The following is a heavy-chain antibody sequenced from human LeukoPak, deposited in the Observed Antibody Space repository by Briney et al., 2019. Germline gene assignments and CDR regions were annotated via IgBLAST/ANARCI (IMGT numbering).Heavy chain of an antibody. J-gene: IGHJ3*02. V-gene: IGHV1-2*02. CDR2: INPNSGDT. CDR3: VRDGAFDI. CDR1: GYTFTGYY. Sequence: ASVKVSCKASGYTFTGYYMHWVRQAPGQGLEGMGWINPNSGDTNYAQKFQGRVTMTRDTSISTAYMDLSRLRSDDTAVYYCVRDGAFDIWGQGTMVTVSS.